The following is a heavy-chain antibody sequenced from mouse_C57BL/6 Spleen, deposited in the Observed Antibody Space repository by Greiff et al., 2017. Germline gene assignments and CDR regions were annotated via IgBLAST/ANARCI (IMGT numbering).Heavy chain of an antibody. CDR3: ARHAAPSGPPIFAY. D-gene: IGHD4-1*01. CDR2: ISGGGGNT. CDR1: GFTFSSYT. V-gene: IGHV5-9*01. Sequence: EVQGVESGGGLVKPGGSLKLSCAASGFTFSSYTMSWVRQTPEKRLKWVATISGGGGNTYYPDSVKGRFTISRDNAKNTLYLQMSSLRSEDTALYYCARHAAPSGPPIFAYWGQGTLVTVSA. J-gene: IGHJ3*01.